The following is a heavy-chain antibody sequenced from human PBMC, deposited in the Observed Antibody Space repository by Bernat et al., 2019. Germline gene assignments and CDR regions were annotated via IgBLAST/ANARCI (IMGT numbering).Heavy chain of an antibody. V-gene: IGHV1-69*17. CDR3: ARGNYDFWSGYYTGGY. J-gene: IGHJ4*02. CDR1: GGTFSSYA. Sequence: QVQLVQSGVEVKKPGSSVKVSCKASGGTFSSYAISWVRQAPGQGLEWMGGIIPIFGIANYAQKFQGRVTITADKSTSTAYMELSSLRSEDTAVYYCARGNYDFWSGYYTGGYWGQGTLVTVSS. D-gene: IGHD3-3*01. CDR2: IIPIFGIA.